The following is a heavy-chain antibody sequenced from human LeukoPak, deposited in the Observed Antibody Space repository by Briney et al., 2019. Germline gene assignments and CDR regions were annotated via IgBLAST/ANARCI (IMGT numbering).Heavy chain of an antibody. CDR3: SRSLDY. CDR2: IKQDGSEG. CDR1: GFPFSDYW. J-gene: IGHJ4*02. V-gene: IGHV3-7*01. Sequence: GGSLRLSCAASGFPFSDYWMDWDRQAPGKGMEWVANIKQDGSEGYYADSVKGRFTISRDNAKSSLYLQMNSLRAEDTAVYYCSRSLDYWGQGALVTVSS.